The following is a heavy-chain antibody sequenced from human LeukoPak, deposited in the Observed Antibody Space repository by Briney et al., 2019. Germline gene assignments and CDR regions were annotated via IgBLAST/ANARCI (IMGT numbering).Heavy chain of an antibody. D-gene: IGHD3-9*01. J-gene: IGHJ5*02. Sequence: ASVKVSCKASGYTFTSYYMHWVRQAPGQGLEWMGIINPSGGSTSYAQKFQGRVTMTRDMSTSTVYMELSSLRSEDTAVYYCARDRLPRGKYDILTGYYRWFDPWDQGTLVTVSS. CDR1: GYTFTSYY. CDR3: ARDRLPRGKYDILTGYYRWFDP. CDR2: INPSGGST. V-gene: IGHV1-46*01.